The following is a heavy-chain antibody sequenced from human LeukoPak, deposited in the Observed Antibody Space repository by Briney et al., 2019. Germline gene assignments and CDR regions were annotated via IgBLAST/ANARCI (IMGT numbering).Heavy chain of an antibody. D-gene: IGHD5-18*01. CDR1: GFTFSSYG. J-gene: IGHJ4*02. CDR2: IWYDGSNK. CDR3: ARDGSGGSYGQPFDY. Sequence: GRSLRLSCAASGFTFSSYGMHWVRQAPGKGLEWVAVIWYDGSNKYYADSVKGRFTISRDNSKNTLYLQMNSLRAEDTAVYYCARDGSGGSYGQPFDYWGQGTLVTVSS. V-gene: IGHV3-33*01.